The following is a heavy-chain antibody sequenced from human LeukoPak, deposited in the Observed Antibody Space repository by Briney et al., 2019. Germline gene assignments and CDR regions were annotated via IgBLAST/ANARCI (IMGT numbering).Heavy chain of an antibody. J-gene: IGHJ6*02. Sequence: PGRSLRLSCTASGLTFGDYAMSWVRQAPGKGLEWVGFIRRKAYGGTTEYAASVKGRFTISRDDSKSIAYLQMNSLKTEDTAVYYCSGVLGYYGMDVWGQGTTVTVSS. CDR1: GLTFGDYA. V-gene: IGHV3-49*04. CDR3: SGVLGYYGMDV. CDR2: IRRKAYGGTT. D-gene: IGHD1-26*01.